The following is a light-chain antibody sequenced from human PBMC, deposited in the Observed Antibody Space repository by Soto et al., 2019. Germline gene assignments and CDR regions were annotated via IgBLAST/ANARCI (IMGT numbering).Light chain of an antibody. V-gene: IGKV3-20*01. Sequence: EIVLTQSPGTLSLSPGEIATLSCRASQSVTSSYLAWYQQKPGQAPRLLIYGASSRATGIPDRFSGSGSGTDFTLTISRLEPEDFAVYYCQQYVSPPITFGQGTRLEI. CDR2: GAS. CDR3: QQYVSPPIT. CDR1: QSVTSSY. J-gene: IGKJ5*01.